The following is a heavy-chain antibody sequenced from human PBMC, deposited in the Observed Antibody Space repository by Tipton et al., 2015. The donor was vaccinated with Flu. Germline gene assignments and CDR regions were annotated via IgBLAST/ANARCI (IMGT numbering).Heavy chain of an antibody. V-gene: IGHV4-39*07. CDR1: GGSISSSSYY. J-gene: IGHJ4*02. Sequence: TLSLTCTVSGGSISSSSYYWGWIRQPPGKGLEWIGSIYYSGSTYYNPSLKSRVTISVDTSKNQFSLKLSSVIAADTAVYYCARGRPEWELQTYYFDYWGQGTLVTVSS. CDR3: ARGRPEWELQTYYFDY. CDR2: IYYSGST. D-gene: IGHD1-26*01.